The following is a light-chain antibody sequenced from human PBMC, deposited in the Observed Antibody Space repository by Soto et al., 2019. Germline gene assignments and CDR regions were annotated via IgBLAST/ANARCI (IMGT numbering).Light chain of an antibody. CDR1: SSDVGHYNY. V-gene: IGLV2-14*01. CDR3: SSYTRNSPYV. CDR2: EVN. Sequence: QSALAQPASVSGSPGQSITISCTGTSSDVGHYNYVSWYQQYPGKAPKLMIYEVNNRPSGVPNRFSGSKSGNTASLTISGLQPEDEADYYCSSYTRNSPYVFGTGTKVTVL. J-gene: IGLJ1*01.